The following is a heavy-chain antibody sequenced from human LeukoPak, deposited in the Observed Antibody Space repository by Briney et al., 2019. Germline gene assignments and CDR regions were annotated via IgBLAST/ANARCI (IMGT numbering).Heavy chain of an antibody. CDR3: ARLRNYYDRSGYKQLWFDP. CDR2: MYYSGST. D-gene: IGHD3-22*01. CDR1: GGSISSYH. J-gene: IGHJ5*02. Sequence: SETLSPTCTVSGGSISSYHWSWIRQPPEKGLEWIGNMYYSGSTNYNPSLRSRVTISVDTSKNQFSLKLSSVTAADTAVYYCARLRNYYDRSGYKQLWFDPWGQGTLVTVSS. V-gene: IGHV4-59*01.